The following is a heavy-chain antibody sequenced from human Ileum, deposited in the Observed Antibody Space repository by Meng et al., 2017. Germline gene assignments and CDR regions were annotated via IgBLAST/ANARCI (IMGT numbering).Heavy chain of an antibody. D-gene: IGHD2-15*01. CDR3: ATSKDRDVYYLGY. CDR1: RTG. Sequence: VHLPDSGPRLGKPSGTLSLTCAVSRTGWGWVRQPPGKGLEWMGGIFQSGRTNYNPSLKSRVTISIDKSKSQIALQLSAVTAADTAVYACATSKDRDVYYLGYWGQGTLVTVSS. CDR2: IFQSGRT. V-gene: IGHV4-4*02. J-gene: IGHJ4*02.